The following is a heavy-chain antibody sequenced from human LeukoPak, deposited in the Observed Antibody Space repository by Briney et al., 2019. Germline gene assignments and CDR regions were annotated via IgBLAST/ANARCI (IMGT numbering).Heavy chain of an antibody. CDR2: INPSGGST. J-gene: IGHJ4*02. Sequence: ASVKVSCKASGYTFTSYYMHWVRQAPGQGLEWMGIINPSGGSTRYAQKFQGRVTMTRDTSTSTVYMELSSLRSEDTAVYYCARNPVTTKYFGYWGQGTLVTVSS. CDR3: ARNPVTTKYFGY. V-gene: IGHV1-46*01. CDR1: GYTFTSYY. D-gene: IGHD4-17*01.